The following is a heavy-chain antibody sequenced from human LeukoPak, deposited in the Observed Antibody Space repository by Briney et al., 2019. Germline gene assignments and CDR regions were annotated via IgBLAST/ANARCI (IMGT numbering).Heavy chain of an antibody. D-gene: IGHD5-24*01. CDR3: ARERMATTNWFDP. CDR1: GFTFTNAW. J-gene: IGHJ5*02. V-gene: IGHV3-7*01. Sequence: PGGSLRLSCAASGFTFTNAWMNWVRQAPGKGLEWVANIKQDGSEKYYVDSVKGRFTISRDNAKNSLYLQMNSLRAEDTAVYYCARERMATTNWFDPWGQGTLVTVSS. CDR2: IKQDGSEK.